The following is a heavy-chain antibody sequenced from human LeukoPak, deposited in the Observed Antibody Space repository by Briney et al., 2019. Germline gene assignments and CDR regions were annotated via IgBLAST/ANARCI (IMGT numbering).Heavy chain of an antibody. Sequence: GGSLRLSCAASGFTFSNYGMNWVRQAPGKGLEWVSSISSSSNYIYYADSVKGRFTISRDNAKNSLYLQLNSLRAEDTAVYYCARDPGCSGGSCYYITDYWGQGTLVTVPS. J-gene: IGHJ4*02. CDR1: GFTFSNYG. CDR2: ISSSSNYI. D-gene: IGHD2-15*01. V-gene: IGHV3-21*01. CDR3: ARDPGCSGGSCYYITDY.